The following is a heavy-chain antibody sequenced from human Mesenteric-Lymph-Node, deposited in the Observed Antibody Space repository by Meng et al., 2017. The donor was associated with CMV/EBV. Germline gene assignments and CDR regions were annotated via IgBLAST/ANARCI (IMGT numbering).Heavy chain of an antibody. D-gene: IGHD2-2*01. Sequence: GSLRLSCTVSGYSISSGYYWGWIRQPPGKGLEWIGSIYHSGSTYYNPSLKSRVTISVDTSKNQFSLKLSSVTAADTAVYYCASGVPAATYFDYWGQGTLVTVSS. V-gene: IGHV4-38-2*02. CDR2: IYHSGST. J-gene: IGHJ4*02. CDR3: ASGVPAATYFDY. CDR1: GYSISSGYY.